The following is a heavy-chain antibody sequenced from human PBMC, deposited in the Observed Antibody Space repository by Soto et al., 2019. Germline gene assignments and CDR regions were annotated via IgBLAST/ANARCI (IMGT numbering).Heavy chain of an antibody. D-gene: IGHD5-12*01. CDR2: ISSSSSYI. CDR3: ARDPGYSGYDYYYYYGMDV. V-gene: IGHV3-21*01. Sequence: EVQLVESGGGLVKPGGSLRLSCAASGFTFSSYSMNWVRQAPGKGLEWVSSISSSSSYIYYADSVKGRFTISRDNAKNSLYLQMNSLRAEDTAVYYCARDPGYSGYDYYYYYGMDVWGQGTTVTVSS. CDR1: GFTFSSYS. J-gene: IGHJ6*02.